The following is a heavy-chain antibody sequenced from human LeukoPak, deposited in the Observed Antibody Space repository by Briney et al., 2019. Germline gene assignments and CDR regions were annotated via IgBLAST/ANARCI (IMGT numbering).Heavy chain of an antibody. V-gene: IGHV4-39*01. D-gene: IGHD2-15*01. CDR2: IYYSGST. J-gene: IGHJ3*02. Sequence: PSETLSLTCTVSGGSISSSSYYWGWLRQPRGKGLEWIGSIYYSGSTYYNPSLKSRVTISVDTSKNQFSLKLSSVTAADTAVYYCASSVVVAATDAFDIWGQGTMVTVSS. CDR3: ASSVVVAATDAFDI. CDR1: GGSISSSSYY.